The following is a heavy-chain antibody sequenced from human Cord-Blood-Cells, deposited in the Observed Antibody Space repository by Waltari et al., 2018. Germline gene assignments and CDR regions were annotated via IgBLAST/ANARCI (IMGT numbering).Heavy chain of an antibody. CDR2: ISSSSSTI. Sequence: EVQLVESGGGLVQPGGSLRLSCAASGFTFSSYSMKWVRQAPGKGLEWVSYISSSSSTIYYADSVKGRFTISRDNAKNSLYLQMNSLRDEDTAVYYCASCASCYTRGFDYWGQGTLVTVSS. D-gene: IGHD2-2*02. CDR3: ASCASCYTRGFDY. J-gene: IGHJ4*02. CDR1: GFTFSSYS. V-gene: IGHV3-48*02.